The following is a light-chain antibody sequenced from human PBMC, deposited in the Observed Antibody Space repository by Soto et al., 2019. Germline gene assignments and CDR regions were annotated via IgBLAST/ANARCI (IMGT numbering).Light chain of an antibody. CDR1: QSVSSY. V-gene: IGKV3-11*01. CDR2: DAS. J-gene: IGKJ1*01. Sequence: EIVLTQSPATLSLPPGERATLSCRASQSVSSYLAWYQQKPGQAPRLLIYDASNRATSIPARFSGSGSGTDFTLTISSLEPEDFAVYYCQQRSNWPRTFGQGTKVEIK. CDR3: QQRSNWPRT.